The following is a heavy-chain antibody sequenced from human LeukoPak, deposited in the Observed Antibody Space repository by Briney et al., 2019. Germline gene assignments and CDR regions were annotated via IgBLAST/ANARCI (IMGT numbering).Heavy chain of an antibody. V-gene: IGHV3-30*02. D-gene: IGHD3-22*01. CDR2: IRYDGNKK. CDR3: AKDMDYDDVSGYYWGFDY. Sequence: GGSLRLSCAASGFTFNNYVIHWVRQAPGKGLEWVAFIRYDGNKKYYTDSVKGRFTISRDNSKNTLYLQMNSLRAEDTAVYYCAKDMDYDDVSGYYWGFDYWGQGTLVTVSS. CDR1: GFTFNNYV. J-gene: IGHJ4*02.